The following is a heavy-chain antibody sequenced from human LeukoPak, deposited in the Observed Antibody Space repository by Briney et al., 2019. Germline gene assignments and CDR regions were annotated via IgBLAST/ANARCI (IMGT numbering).Heavy chain of an antibody. CDR3: ARSWDARLNFDY. CDR1: GFTFSSYS. V-gene: IGHV3-66*02. J-gene: IGHJ4*02. CDR2: IHSGGST. D-gene: IGHD1-26*01. Sequence: GGSLRLSCAASGFTFSSYSMNWVRQAPGKGLEWVSVIHSGGSTYYADSVKGRFTISRDNSKNTVNLQMDDLRAEDTAVYYCARSWDARLNFDYWGQGTLVTVSS.